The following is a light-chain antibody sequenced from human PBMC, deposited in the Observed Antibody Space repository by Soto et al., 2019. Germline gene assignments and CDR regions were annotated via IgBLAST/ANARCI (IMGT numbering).Light chain of an antibody. Sequence: QSALTQPASVSVSPGQSITISCTGTSSDVGGYNYVSWYQHHPGKAPKLMIYEVSNRPSGVSNRFSGSKSGSTASLTISGLQAEDEADYYCSSYTSSTDVVFGGGTKLTVL. CDR3: SSYTSSTDVV. V-gene: IGLV2-14*01. CDR1: SSDVGGYNY. J-gene: IGLJ2*01. CDR2: EVS.